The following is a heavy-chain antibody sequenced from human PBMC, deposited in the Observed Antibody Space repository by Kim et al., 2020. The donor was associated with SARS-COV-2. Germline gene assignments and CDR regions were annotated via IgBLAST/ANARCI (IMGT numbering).Heavy chain of an antibody. CDR2: ISHRGLT. Sequence: SETLSLTCSVSSDSIMNFNSHYTWIRQAPGRGLEWLGEISHRGLTNFNPSLQGRASISVDTSKRQFSLTLNSVTAADTPFYYCSRGRVSHWQGFDHWGQGILVIVSS. V-gene: IGHV4-31*03. CDR3: SRGRVSHWQGFDH. D-gene: IGHD1-1*01. CDR1: SDSIMNFNSH. J-gene: IGHJ4*02.